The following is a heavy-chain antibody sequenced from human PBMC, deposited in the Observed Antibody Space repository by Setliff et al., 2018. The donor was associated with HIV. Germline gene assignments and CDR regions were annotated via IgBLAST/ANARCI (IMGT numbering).Heavy chain of an antibody. CDR3: ARGGFNHAFDI. J-gene: IGHJ3*02. V-gene: IGHV3-23*01. CDR1: GFAFSSQA. CDR2: ISESG. Sequence: PGGSLRLSCAASGFAFSSQAMSWVRQAPGKGLDWVSVISESGYSADSVKGRFTISRDNAKSTVYLQMGSLSADDTAVYYCARGGFNHAFDIWGQGTMVTVSS. D-gene: IGHD2-15*01.